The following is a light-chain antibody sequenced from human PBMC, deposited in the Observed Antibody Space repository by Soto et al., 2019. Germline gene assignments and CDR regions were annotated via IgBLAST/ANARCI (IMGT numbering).Light chain of an antibody. CDR3: EPSYSTPQT. V-gene: IGKV1-39*01. CDR2: AAS. J-gene: IGKJ1*01. CDR1: QSISSY. Sequence: DSQMTQSPSSLSASVGDRVTITCRSSQSISSYLNWYQQKPGKDPKLLIYAASSLHSGVTSRFSGCGSWTDFTLTISSLQPEDFATYYCEPSYSTPQTFGQGTKVEIK.